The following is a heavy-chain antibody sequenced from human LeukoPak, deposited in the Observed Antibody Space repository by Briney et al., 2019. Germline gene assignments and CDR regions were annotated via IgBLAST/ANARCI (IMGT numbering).Heavy chain of an antibody. J-gene: IGHJ5*02. CDR3: SRKHYDILTGYPKGRGWFDP. Sequence: SETLSLTCTVSGGSISSSSSYWGWIRQPPGKGLEWIGSFYYGGNTYYNPSLKSRVTISLDTSKNQFSLRLRSVTAADTAVYYCSRKHYDILTGYPKGRGWFDPWGQGTLVTVSS. V-gene: IGHV4-39*07. CDR2: FYYGGNT. CDR1: GGSISSSSSY. D-gene: IGHD3-9*01.